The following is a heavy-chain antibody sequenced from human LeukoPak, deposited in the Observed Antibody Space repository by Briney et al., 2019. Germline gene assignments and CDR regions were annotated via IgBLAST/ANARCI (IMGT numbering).Heavy chain of an antibody. Sequence: RPGGSLRLSCAASGFTFSSYWMHWVRQAPGKGLVWVSRINSDGRSTSYADSVKGRFTISRDNAKNTLYLQMNSLRAEDTAVYYCARDIGATNWFDPWGQGTLVTVSS. CDR2: INSDGRST. CDR1: GFTFSSYW. V-gene: IGHV3-74*01. D-gene: IGHD1-26*01. CDR3: ARDIGATNWFDP. J-gene: IGHJ5*02.